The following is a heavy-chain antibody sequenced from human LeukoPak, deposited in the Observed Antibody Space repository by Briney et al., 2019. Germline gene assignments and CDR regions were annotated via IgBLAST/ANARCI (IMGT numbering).Heavy chain of an antibody. CDR1: GYTFTSYA. D-gene: IGHD3-9*01. Sequence: ASVKVSCKASGYTFTSYAMHWVRQAPGQRLEWMGWINAGNGNTKYSQKFQGRVTITRDTSASTAYMELSSLRSEDTAVYYCARGPFDWSLGPLNWFDPWGQGTLVTVSS. J-gene: IGHJ5*02. CDR2: INAGNGNT. CDR3: ARGPFDWSLGPLNWFDP. V-gene: IGHV1-3*01.